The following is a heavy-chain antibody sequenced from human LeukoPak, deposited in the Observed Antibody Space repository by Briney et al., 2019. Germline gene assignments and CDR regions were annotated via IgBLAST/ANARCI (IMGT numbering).Heavy chain of an antibody. CDR1: GFTFSTYA. J-gene: IGHJ3*02. CDR2: ITGTDYRT. Sequence: PGGSLRLSCAASGFTFSTYAISWVRKAQGKGLEWVSTITGTDYRTYYADSVKGRFTISRDNSKNTLYLRMNSLRAEDTAVYYCAKGESILNAFDIWGQGTMVTVSS. V-gene: IGHV3-23*01. CDR3: AKGESILNAFDI. D-gene: IGHD3-9*01.